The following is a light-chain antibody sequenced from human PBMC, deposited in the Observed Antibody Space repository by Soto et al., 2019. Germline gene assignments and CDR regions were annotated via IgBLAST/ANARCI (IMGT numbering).Light chain of an antibody. CDR1: QSISSY. Sequence: DLQMTQSPSSLSASVGDIVTSTCRANQSISSYLNWYQQKPGKAPKLLIYAASSLQSGVPSRFSGSVSGTDFTLTISSLHPEDFATYYCQQSYITPRTFGQGTKVEIK. V-gene: IGKV1-39*01. J-gene: IGKJ1*01. CDR2: AAS. CDR3: QQSYITPRT.